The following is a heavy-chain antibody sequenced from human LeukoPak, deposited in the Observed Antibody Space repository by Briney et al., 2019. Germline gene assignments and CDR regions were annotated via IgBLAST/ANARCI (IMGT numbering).Heavy chain of an antibody. D-gene: IGHD3-22*01. CDR2: ISGGGYPI. CDR1: GFTFSNYE. Sequence: GGSLRLSCAASGFTFSNYEMNWVRQAPGKGLEWVSYISGGGYPIYFADSVKGRFTISRDNAKNSLYLQMNSLRAEDTAVYYCARGEGYYYDSSGYYWGQGTLVTVSS. V-gene: IGHV3-48*03. J-gene: IGHJ4*02. CDR3: ARGEGYYYDSSGYY.